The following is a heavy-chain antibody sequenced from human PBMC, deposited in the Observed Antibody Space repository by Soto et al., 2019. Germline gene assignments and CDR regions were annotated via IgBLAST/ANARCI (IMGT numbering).Heavy chain of an antibody. Sequence: ASVKVSCKASGYTFTSYDINWVRQATGQGLEWMGWMNPNSGNTGYAQKFQGRVTITRNTSISTAYMELSSLRSEDTAVYYCARAIGMKQQLIDYWGQGTLVTVSS. CDR3: ARAIGMKQQLIDY. J-gene: IGHJ4*02. CDR2: MNPNSGNT. CDR1: GYTFTSYD. D-gene: IGHD6-13*01. V-gene: IGHV1-8*01.